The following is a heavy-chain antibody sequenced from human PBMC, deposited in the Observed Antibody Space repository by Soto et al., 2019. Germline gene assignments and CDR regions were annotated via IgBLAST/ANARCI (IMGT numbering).Heavy chain of an antibody. V-gene: IGHV1-58*01. Sequence: ASVKVSCKASGFTFTNSAVQWGRQARGQRLEWIGWIVVGSGNTNYAQKFQERVTITRDLSTSTAYMELSSLRSEDTAVYYCAAASYYDILTGDFDSWGQGTLVTVSS. J-gene: IGHJ4*02. CDR2: IVVGSGNT. CDR1: GFTFTNSA. CDR3: AAASYYDILTGDFDS. D-gene: IGHD3-9*01.